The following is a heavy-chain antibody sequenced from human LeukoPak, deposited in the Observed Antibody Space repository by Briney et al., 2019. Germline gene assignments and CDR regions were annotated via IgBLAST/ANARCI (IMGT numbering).Heavy chain of an antibody. Sequence: SETLSLTCSVPGGSVSSGGYYWSWIRQPPGKGLEWIGYIYYNGNTNYNPSLKSRVTISVDTSKNQFSPKLSSVTAADTAVYYCARGKRNYYGSGTSRFDPWGQGTLVTVSS. CDR3: ARGKRNYYGSGTSRFDP. CDR2: IYYNGNT. V-gene: IGHV4-61*08. J-gene: IGHJ5*02. D-gene: IGHD3-10*01. CDR1: GGSVSSGGYY.